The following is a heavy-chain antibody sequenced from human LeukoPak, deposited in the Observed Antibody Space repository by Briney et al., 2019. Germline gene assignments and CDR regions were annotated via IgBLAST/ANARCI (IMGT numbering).Heavy chain of an antibody. J-gene: IGHJ6*02. Sequence: GGSLRLSRAASGFTFSSYAMNWVRQAPGKGLEWVSTISGSGGSTNYAVSVKGRFTISRDNSKNTLYLQMNSLRAEDTAVYYCAKDSGVSIVDHYGMDVWGQGTTVTVSS. V-gene: IGHV3-23*01. D-gene: IGHD1-26*01. CDR2: ISGSGGST. CDR1: GFTFSSYA. CDR3: AKDSGVSIVDHYGMDV.